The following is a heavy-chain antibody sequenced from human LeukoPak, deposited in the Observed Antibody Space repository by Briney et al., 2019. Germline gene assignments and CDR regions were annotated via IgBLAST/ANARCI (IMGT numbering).Heavy chain of an antibody. Sequence: PSETLSLTCAVYGGSFSGYYWSWIRQPPGKGLEWIGEINHSGSTNYNPSLKSRVTISVDTSKNQFSLKLSSVTAADTAVYYCARENIVYSSGWNYYYYGMDVWGQGTTVTVSS. J-gene: IGHJ6*02. CDR2: INHSGST. CDR1: GGSFSGYY. V-gene: IGHV4-34*01. D-gene: IGHD6-19*01. CDR3: ARENIVYSSGWNYYYYGMDV.